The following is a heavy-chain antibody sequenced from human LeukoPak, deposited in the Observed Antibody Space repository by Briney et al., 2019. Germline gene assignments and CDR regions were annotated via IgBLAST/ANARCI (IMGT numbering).Heavy chain of an antibody. V-gene: IGHV4-34*01. CDR1: GGSFSGYY. Sequence: SETLSLTCAVDGGSFSGYYWSWIRQPPGKGLEWIGEINHSGSTYYNPSLKSRVTISVDTSKNQFSLKLSSVTAADTAVYYCARQSGSYGVYYYYMDVWGKGTTVTISS. CDR2: INHSGST. J-gene: IGHJ6*03. D-gene: IGHD1-26*01. CDR3: ARQSGSYGVYYYYMDV.